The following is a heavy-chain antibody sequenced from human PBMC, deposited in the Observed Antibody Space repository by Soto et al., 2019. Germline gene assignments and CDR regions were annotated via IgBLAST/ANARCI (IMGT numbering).Heavy chain of an antibody. CDR3: ARTDSGTYGDHFDY. J-gene: IGHJ4*02. Sequence: NPSETLSLTCTVSGGSISSYYWSWIRQPPGKGLEWIGYIYYSGSTNYNPSLKSRVTISVDTSKNQFSLKLSSVTAADTAVYYCARTDSGTYGDHFDYWGQGTLVTVSS. CDR1: GGSISSYY. CDR2: IYYSGST. V-gene: IGHV4-59*01. D-gene: IGHD1-26*01.